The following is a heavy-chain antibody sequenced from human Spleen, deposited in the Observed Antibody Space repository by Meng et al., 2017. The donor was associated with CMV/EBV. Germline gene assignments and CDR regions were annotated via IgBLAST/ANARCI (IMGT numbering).Heavy chain of an antibody. V-gene: IGHV1-18*01. J-gene: IGHJ4*02. CDR1: GYIFRNNA. CDR2: MRGHSGDT. CDR3: ARDDPGDPLDF. Sequence: QIPMVQSAPEVKKPGGSVQVSCRASGYIFRNNAINWVRQAPVQGLEWMGYMRGHSGDTSYAQKYQGRLTLSTDAARSTAYMEIRSLTYDDTAVYYCARDDPGDPLDFWGQGTLVTVSS. D-gene: IGHD3-16*01.